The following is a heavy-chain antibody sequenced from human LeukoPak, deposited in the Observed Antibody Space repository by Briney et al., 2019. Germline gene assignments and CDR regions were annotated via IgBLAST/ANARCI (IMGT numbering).Heavy chain of an antibody. CDR1: GGSFSGYY. CDR3: ARGRGYFDL. V-gene: IGHV4-34*01. J-gene: IGHJ2*01. CDR2: INHSGST. Sequence: SETLSLTCAVYGGSFSGYYWSWIRQPPGKGLEWIGEINHSGSTNYNPSLKSRVTISVDTSKNQFSLKLSSVTAADTAVYYCARGRGYFDLWGRGTPVTVSS.